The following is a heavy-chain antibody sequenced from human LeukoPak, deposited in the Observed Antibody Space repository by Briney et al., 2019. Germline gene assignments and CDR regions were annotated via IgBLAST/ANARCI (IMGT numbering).Heavy chain of an antibody. Sequence: ASVKVSCKASGGTFSSYAISWVRQAPGQEFECMRGIIPIFGTANYAQKFQGRVTITADESTSTAYMELSSLRSEDTAVYYCASYYYGSGSYKNAFDIWGQGTMVTVSS. V-gene: IGHV1-69*13. CDR3: ASYYYGSGSYKNAFDI. CDR2: IIPIFGTA. CDR1: GGTFSSYA. J-gene: IGHJ3*02. D-gene: IGHD3-10*01.